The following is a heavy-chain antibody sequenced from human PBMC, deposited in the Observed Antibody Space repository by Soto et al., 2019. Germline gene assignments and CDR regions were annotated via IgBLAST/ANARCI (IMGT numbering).Heavy chain of an antibody. Sequence: QLQLQESGPGLVKPSETLSLTCTVSGGSISSSSYYWGWIRQPPGKGLEWIGSIYYSGSTYYNPSTRSRVTRSGVTSTDQFSLKLSFVTAGDPAVYYCARRLYYDSSGFEGGGMDVWGQGTTVTVSS. V-gene: IGHV4-39*01. CDR2: IYYSGST. J-gene: IGHJ6*02. D-gene: IGHD3-22*01. CDR1: GGSISSSSYY. CDR3: ARRLYYDSSGFEGGGMDV.